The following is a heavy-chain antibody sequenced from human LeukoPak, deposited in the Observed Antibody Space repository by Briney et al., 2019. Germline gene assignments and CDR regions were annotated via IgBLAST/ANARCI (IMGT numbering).Heavy chain of an antibody. CDR3: ATLLLGYLYY. V-gene: IGHV4-59*04. D-gene: IGHD2-15*01. CDR2: IYYSGST. Sequence: SETLSLTCTVSGGSISSYYCSWIRQPPGKGLEWIGYIYYSGSTYYNPSLKSRVTISVDTSKNQFSLKLSSVTAADTAVYYCATLLLGYLYYWGQGTLVTVSS. J-gene: IGHJ4*02. CDR1: GGSISSYY.